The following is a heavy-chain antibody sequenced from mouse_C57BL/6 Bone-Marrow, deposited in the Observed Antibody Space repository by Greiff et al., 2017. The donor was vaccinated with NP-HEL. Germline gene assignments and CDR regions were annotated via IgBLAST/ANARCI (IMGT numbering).Heavy chain of an antibody. V-gene: IGHV1-18*01. CDR3: ARRDGYFYLYFDV. CDR2: INPNNGGT. Sequence: EVQLQQSGPELAKPGASVKIPCKASGYTFTDYNMDWVKQSHGKSLEWIGDINPNNGGTIYNQKFKGKATLTVDKSSSTAYMELRSLTSEDTAVYYGARRDGYFYLYFDVWGTGTTGTVSS. D-gene: IGHD2-3*01. CDR1: GYTFTDYN. J-gene: IGHJ1*03.